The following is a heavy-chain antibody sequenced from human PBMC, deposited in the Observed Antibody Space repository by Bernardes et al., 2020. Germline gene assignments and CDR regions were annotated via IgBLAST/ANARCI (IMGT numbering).Heavy chain of an antibody. CDR2: IYYSGST. CDR3: ARARFRYCSGGSCYSYDY. D-gene: IGHD2-15*01. Sequence: SETLSLTCTVSEGSVSSGSYYWSWIRQPPGKGLEWIGYIYYSGSTNYNPSLKSRVTISVDTSKNQFSLKLSSVTAADTAVYYCARARFRYCSGGSCYSYDYWGQGTLVTVSS. J-gene: IGHJ4*02. V-gene: IGHV4-61*01. CDR1: EGSVSSGSYY.